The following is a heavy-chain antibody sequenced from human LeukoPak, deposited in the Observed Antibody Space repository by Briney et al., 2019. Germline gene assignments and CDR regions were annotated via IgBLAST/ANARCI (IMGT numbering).Heavy chain of an antibody. CDR1: GGSISGGDFY. Sequence: SETLSLTCTVSGGSISGGDFYWSWIRQSPGRGLEWIGYIYYSGSTTYNPSLRSRVTISVDTSRNQFSLKLYSVTAADTAVYYCARSRSGYSYDHAAFEIWGQGTMVTVSS. CDR2: IYYSGST. J-gene: IGHJ3*02. CDR3: ARSRSGYSYDHAAFEI. V-gene: IGHV4-61*08. D-gene: IGHD5-18*01.